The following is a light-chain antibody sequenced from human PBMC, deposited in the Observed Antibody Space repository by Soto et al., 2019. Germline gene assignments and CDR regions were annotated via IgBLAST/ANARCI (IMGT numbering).Light chain of an antibody. V-gene: IGKV1-39*01. CDR1: QTIGTY. J-gene: IGKJ5*01. CDR3: QQANSLPIT. CDR2: DAS. Sequence: IEVTRSTSSLAASLGDRVITTCRASQTIGTYVNWYRQKSGAAPELLIYDASTLQSGVPSRFRGGASGTDFTLTISSLQPEDFATYFCQQANSLPITFGQGTRLEVK.